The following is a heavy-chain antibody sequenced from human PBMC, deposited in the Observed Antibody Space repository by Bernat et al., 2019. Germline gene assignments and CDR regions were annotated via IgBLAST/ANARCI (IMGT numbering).Heavy chain of an antibody. D-gene: IGHD6-19*01. CDR2: ISGSGGST. Sequence: EVQLVESGGGLVQPGGSLRLSCAASGFTFSSYAMSWVRQAQGKGLEWVSAISGSGGSTYYADTGKGRFTISRDNSKNTLYLQMNSLKAEDTAVYYCARRIAVALWGQGTLVTVSS. J-gene: IGHJ4*02. CDR3: ARRIAVAL. V-gene: IGHV3-23*04. CDR1: GFTFSSYA.